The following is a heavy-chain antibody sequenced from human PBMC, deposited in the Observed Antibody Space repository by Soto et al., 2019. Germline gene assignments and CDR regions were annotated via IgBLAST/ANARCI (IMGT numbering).Heavy chain of an antibody. J-gene: IGHJ5*02. CDR2: IYTSGST. CDR1: GGSISSYY. Sequence: KTSETLSLTCTVSGGSISSYYWSWIRQPAGKGLEWIGRIYTSGSTNYNPSLKSRVTMSVDTSKNQFSLKLSSVTAADTAVYYCARGSVTQWNNWFDPWGQGTLVTVSS. V-gene: IGHV4-4*07. D-gene: IGHD2-21*02. CDR3: ARGSVTQWNNWFDP.